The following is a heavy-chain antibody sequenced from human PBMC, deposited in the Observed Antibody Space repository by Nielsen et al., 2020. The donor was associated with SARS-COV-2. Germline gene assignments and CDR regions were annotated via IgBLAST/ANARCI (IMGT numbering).Heavy chain of an antibody. CDR2: ISYDGSNK. CDR3: AKQPYYYYMDV. D-gene: IGHD1-14*01. J-gene: IGHJ6*03. CDR1: GFTFSSYG. Sequence: GGSLRFSCAASGFTFSSYGMHWVRQAPGKGLEWVAVISYDGSNKYYADSVKGRFTISRDNSKNTLYLQMNSLRAEDTAVYYCAKQPYYYYMDVWGKGTTVTVSS. V-gene: IGHV3-30*18.